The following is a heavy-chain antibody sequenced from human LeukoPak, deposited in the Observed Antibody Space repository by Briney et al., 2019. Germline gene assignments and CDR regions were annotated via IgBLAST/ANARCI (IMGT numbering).Heavy chain of an antibody. D-gene: IGHD6-19*01. Sequence: GGSLRLSCAASGFTFRSYAMNWARQAPGKGLEWVSGVSGSGGSTYYADSVEGRFTISRDNAKNSLYLQMNSLRAEDTAVYYCARGESSGWPHFDYWGQGTLVTVSS. CDR1: GFTFRSYA. CDR2: VSGSGGST. CDR3: ARGESSGWPHFDY. V-gene: IGHV3-23*01. J-gene: IGHJ4*02.